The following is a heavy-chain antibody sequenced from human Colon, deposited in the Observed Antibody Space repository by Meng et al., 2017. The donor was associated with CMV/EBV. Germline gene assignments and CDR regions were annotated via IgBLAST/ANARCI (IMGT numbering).Heavy chain of an antibody. CDR1: GGTFSSYG. V-gene: IGHV1-18*01. Sequence: ASVKVSCKASGGTFSSYGISWVRQAPGQGLEWMGWISAYDGHTDYAQKFQGRVTMTTDTSTSTTYMELRRLRSDDTAVYYCARDRSSSDYWGQGTLVTVSS. CDR2: ISAYDGHT. D-gene: IGHD6-13*01. CDR3: ARDRSSSDY. J-gene: IGHJ4*02.